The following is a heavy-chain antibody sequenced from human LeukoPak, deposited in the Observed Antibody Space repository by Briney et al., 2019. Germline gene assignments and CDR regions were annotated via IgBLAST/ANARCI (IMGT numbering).Heavy chain of an antibody. V-gene: IGHV3-23*01. CDR3: AKVPGKDSSSAKIDY. J-gene: IGHJ4*02. CDR2: ISGSGGST. CDR1: GFTFSNYA. Sequence: GGSLRLSCAASGFTFSNYAMSWVRQAPGKGLEWVSAISGSGGSTYYADSVKGRFTISRDNSKNTLYLQINSLRAEDTAVYYCAKVPGKDSSSAKIDYWGQGTLVTVSS. D-gene: IGHD6-6*01.